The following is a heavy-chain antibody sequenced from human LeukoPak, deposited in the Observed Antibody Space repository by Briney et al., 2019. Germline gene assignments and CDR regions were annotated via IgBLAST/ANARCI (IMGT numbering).Heavy chain of an antibody. CDR3: ARGTSHPRITIFGVVTPFDY. V-gene: IGHV4-34*01. CDR2: INHSGST. D-gene: IGHD3-3*01. Sequence: SETLSLTCAVYGGSFSGYYWSWIRQPPGKGLEWIGEINHSGSTNYNPSLKSRVTISVDTSKNQFSLKLSSVTAADTAEYYCARGTSHPRITIFGVVTPFDYWGQGTLVTVSS. J-gene: IGHJ4*02. CDR1: GGSFSGYY.